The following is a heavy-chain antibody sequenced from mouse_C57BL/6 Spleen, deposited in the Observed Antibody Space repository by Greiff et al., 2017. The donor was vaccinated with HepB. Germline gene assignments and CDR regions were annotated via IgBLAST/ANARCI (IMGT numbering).Heavy chain of an antibody. J-gene: IGHJ2*01. Sequence: QVQLQQPGAELVKPGASVKLSCKASGYTFTSYWMHWVKQRPGQGLEWIGMIHPNSGSTNYNEKFKSKATLTVDKSSSTAYMQLSSLTSEDSAVYYCARDHYGSSYVRYYFDYWGQGTTLTVSS. CDR3: ARDHYGSSYVRYYFDY. CDR1: GYTFTSYW. V-gene: IGHV1-64*01. CDR2: IHPNSGST. D-gene: IGHD1-1*01.